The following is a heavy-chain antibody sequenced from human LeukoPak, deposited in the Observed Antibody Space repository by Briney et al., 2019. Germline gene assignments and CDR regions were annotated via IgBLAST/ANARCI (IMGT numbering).Heavy chain of an antibody. V-gene: IGHV4-59*02. J-gene: IGHJ4*02. D-gene: IGHD6-13*01. CDR3: AGHSSSWYYFDY. CDR2: IYYSGST. Sequence: PSETLSLTCTLSGGSVSSYYWSWIPHPPGKGLEWIGYIYYSGSTNYNPSLKSRVTISVDTSKNQFSLKLSSVTAADTAVYYCAGHSSSWYYFDYWGQGTLVTVSS. CDR1: GGSVSSYY.